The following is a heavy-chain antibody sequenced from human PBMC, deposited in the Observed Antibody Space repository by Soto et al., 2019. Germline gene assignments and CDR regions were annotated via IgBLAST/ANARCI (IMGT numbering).Heavy chain of an antibody. Sequence: GESLKISCKGSGYSFTSYWIGWVRQMPGKGLEWMGIIYPGDSDTRYSPSFQGQVTISADKSISTAYLQWSSLKASDTAMYYCASDIVINGTTYGMDVWGQGTTVTVSS. CDR2: IYPGDSDT. CDR1: GYSFTSYW. CDR3: ASDIVINGTTYGMDV. J-gene: IGHJ6*02. V-gene: IGHV5-51*01. D-gene: IGHD1-7*01.